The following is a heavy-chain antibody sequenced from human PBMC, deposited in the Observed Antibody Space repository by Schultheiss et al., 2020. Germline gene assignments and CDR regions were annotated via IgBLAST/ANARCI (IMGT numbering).Heavy chain of an antibody. CDR2: ITSSGSAI. D-gene: IGHD3-10*01. J-gene: IGHJ5*01. CDR1: GFTFSDAW. V-gene: IGHV3-11*01. Sequence: GGSLRLSCAASGFTFSDAWMSWVRQAPGKGLEWVSYITSSGSAIHYADSVNGRFTISRDNSKNTLYLQMNSLRDEDTAVYYCAKVCYHGSGSFLFDSWGQGTLVTVSS. CDR3: AKVCYHGSGSFLFDS.